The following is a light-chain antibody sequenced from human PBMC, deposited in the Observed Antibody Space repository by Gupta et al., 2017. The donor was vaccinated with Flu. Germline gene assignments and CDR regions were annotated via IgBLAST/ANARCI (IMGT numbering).Light chain of an antibody. J-gene: IGLJ1*01. V-gene: IGLV3-25*02. CDR1: ALTKKY. CDR2: KDN. CDR3: QSTDNTDAFV. Sequence: SYELTQPPSVSVSPGETARITCSGHALTKKYAYWFQQKKPGQAPILLIFKDNKRPSGIPERFSGSSSGTTVTLTISGVQVEDEADYYCQSTDNTDAFVFGTGTKVTV.